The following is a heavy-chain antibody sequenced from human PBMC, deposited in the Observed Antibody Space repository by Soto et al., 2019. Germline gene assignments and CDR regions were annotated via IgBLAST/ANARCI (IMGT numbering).Heavy chain of an antibody. D-gene: IGHD2-15*01. J-gene: IGHJ6*02. V-gene: IGHV3-23*01. CDR3: AKDIYVVPPYGMDV. Sequence: GSLRLSCAASGFTFSSYAMSWVRQAPGKGLEWVSAISGSGGSTYYADSVKGRFTISRDNSKNALYLQMNSLRAEDTAVYYCAKDIYVVPPYGMDVWGQGTTVTVSS. CDR1: GFTFSSYA. CDR2: ISGSGGST.